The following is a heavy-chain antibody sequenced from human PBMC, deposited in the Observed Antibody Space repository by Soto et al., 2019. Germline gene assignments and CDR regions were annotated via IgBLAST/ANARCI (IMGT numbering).Heavy chain of an antibody. CDR2: ISAYNGNT. CDR1: GYTFTSYG. D-gene: IGHD3-3*02. Sequence: ASVKVSCKASGYTFTSYGISWGRQAPGQGLEWMGWISAYNGNTNYAQKLQGRVTMTTDTSTSTAYMELRSLRSDDTAVYYCARHRLPHFWSQPGDYWGEGTLVTVSS. J-gene: IGHJ4*02. V-gene: IGHV1-18*01. CDR3: ARHRLPHFWSQPGDY.